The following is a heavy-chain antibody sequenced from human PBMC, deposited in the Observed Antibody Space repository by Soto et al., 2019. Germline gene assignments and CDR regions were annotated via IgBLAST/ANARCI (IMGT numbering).Heavy chain of an antibody. CDR3: AKSGFGAFDI. V-gene: IGHV1-18*04. Sequence: GXSXKVSLKASGYTXSIYGIDLVRQAPGQGLEWMGWISAYNGNSNYAQKLQGRVTMTKDKSTSTAYMELRSLRSYDTAVYYCAKSGFGAFDIWGQGTMVTVS. CDR2: ISAYNGNS. D-gene: IGHD3-3*01. J-gene: IGHJ3*02. CDR1: GYTXSIYG.